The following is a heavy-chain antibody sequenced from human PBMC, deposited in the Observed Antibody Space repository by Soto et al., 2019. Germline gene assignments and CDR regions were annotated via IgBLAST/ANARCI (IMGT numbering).Heavy chain of an antibody. CDR1: GFSLSTSGVG. D-gene: IGHD3-9*01. CDR3: AHTWGDILTGYWFDP. Sequence: QITLKESGPTLVKPTQTLTLTCTFSGFSLSTSGVGVGWIRQPPGKALEWLALIYWDDDKRYSPSLKSRLTITKDTSKHQVVLTMTNMDPVDTATYYCAHTWGDILTGYWFDPWGQGTLVTVSS. V-gene: IGHV2-5*02. CDR2: IYWDDDK. J-gene: IGHJ5*02.